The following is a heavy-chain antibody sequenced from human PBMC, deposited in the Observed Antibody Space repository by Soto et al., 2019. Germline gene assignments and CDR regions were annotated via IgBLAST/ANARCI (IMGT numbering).Heavy chain of an antibody. CDR3: ARGDVVVPAATQETIGGNVVYMDV. CDR1: GYTFTSYA. Sequence: ASVKVSCKASGYTFTSYAMHWVRQAPGQRLEWMGWINAGNGNTKYSQKFQGRVTITRDTSASTAYMELSSLRSEDTAVYYCARGDVVVPAATQETIGGNVVYMDVWGKGTTVTVSS. CDR2: INAGNGNT. D-gene: IGHD2-2*01. V-gene: IGHV1-3*01. J-gene: IGHJ6*03.